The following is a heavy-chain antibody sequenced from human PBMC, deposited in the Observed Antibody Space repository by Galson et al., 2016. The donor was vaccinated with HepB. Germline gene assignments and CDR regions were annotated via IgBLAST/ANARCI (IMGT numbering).Heavy chain of an antibody. V-gene: IGHV4-31*03. CDR3: ARVAVVDDYHYYLDV. Sequence: TLSLTCSVSGGSISIGIYYWTWIRQHPGKGLEWIGYIYYSGSTYYNPSLKSRVTISRDTSKNQFSLELSSVTAADTAFYYCARVAVVDDYHYYLDVWGKGTTVTVSS. J-gene: IGHJ6*03. D-gene: IGHD2-21*01. CDR1: GGSISIGIYY. CDR2: IYYSGST.